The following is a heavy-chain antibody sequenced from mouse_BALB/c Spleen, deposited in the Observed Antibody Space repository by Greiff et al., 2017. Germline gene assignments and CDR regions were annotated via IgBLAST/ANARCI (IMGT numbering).Heavy chain of an antibody. Sequence: EVHLVESGGGLVQPGGSRKLSCAASGFTFSSFGMHWVRQAPEKGLEWVAYISSGSSTIYYADTVKGRFTISRDNPKNTLFLQMTSLRSEDTAMYYCARSGSYLYYFDYWGQGTTLTVSS. V-gene: IGHV5-17*02. CDR2: ISSGSSTI. CDR1: GFTFSSFG. CDR3: ARSGSYLYYFDY. D-gene: IGHD3-1*01. J-gene: IGHJ2*01.